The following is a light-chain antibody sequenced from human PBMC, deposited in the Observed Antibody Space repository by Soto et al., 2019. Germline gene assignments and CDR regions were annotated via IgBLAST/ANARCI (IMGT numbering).Light chain of an antibody. CDR3: QQSYSIVWT. Sequence: DIQMTQSPSSLSASLGDRVTITCRASQSISSYLSWYQQKPGKAPNLLIYGTSILQSGVPSRFSGSGSGTDFTLTIRSLQPEDYATYYCQQSYSIVWTFGQGTKVDI. CDR1: QSISSY. CDR2: GTS. J-gene: IGKJ1*01. V-gene: IGKV1-39*01.